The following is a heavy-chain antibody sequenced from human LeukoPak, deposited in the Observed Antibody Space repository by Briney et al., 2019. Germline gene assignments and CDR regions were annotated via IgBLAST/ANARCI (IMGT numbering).Heavy chain of an antibody. J-gene: IGHJ4*02. CDR2: IRYDGSNK. D-gene: IGHD1-26*01. Sequence: GGSLRLSCAASGFTFSSYGMHWVRQAPGKGLEWVAFIRYDGSNKYYADSVKGRFTISRDNSKNTLYLQMNSLRADDTAIYYCARVDSGRYYGHDYWGQGTLVTVTS. CDR1: GFTFSSYG. V-gene: IGHV3-30*02. CDR3: ARVDSGRYYGHDY.